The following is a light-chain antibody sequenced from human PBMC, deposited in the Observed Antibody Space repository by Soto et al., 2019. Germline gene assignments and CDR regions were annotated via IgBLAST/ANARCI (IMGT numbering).Light chain of an antibody. CDR3: QQRSNWPPTWT. V-gene: IGKV3-11*01. CDR1: QSVSSY. Sequence: EIVLTQSPATLSLSPGERATLSCRASQSVSSYLAWYQQKPGQAPRLLIYDASNRATGIPARFSGSGSGTDFTLTISSLEPEDFAVYYCQQRSNWPPTWTFGQGPKVDI. J-gene: IGKJ1*01. CDR2: DAS.